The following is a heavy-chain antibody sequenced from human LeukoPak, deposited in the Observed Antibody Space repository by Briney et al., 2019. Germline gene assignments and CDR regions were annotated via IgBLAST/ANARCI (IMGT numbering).Heavy chain of an antibody. J-gene: IGHJ3*02. CDR1: GYTFISFG. V-gene: IGHV1-18*01. CDR3: AGDRWGYSSGWLLLGDAFDI. D-gene: IGHD6-19*01. Sequence: ASVKVSCKASGYTFISFGISWVRQAPGQGFEWMGWISAYNGNTNFAQKFQERVTMTTDTSTSTAYMELRSLRSDDTAVYYCAGDRWGYSSGWLLLGDAFDIWGQGTMVTVSS. CDR2: ISAYNGNT.